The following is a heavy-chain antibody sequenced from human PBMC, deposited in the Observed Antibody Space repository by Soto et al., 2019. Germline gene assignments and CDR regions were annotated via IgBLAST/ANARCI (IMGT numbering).Heavy chain of an antibody. CDR2: INPNSGGT. V-gene: IGHV1-2*02. J-gene: IGHJ6*01. CDR3: ARGVDIVVVPAGHYYCNMDV. D-gene: IGHD2-2*01. CDR1: GYTFTAYY. Sequence: GGSVKVSFKASGYTFTAYYMHWVRLAPGQGLEWMGWINPNSGGTNYAQNFQGRVTMTRDTSISTAYMELSRLRSDDTAVYYCARGVDIVVVPAGHYYCNMDVWGQGTTVTVSS.